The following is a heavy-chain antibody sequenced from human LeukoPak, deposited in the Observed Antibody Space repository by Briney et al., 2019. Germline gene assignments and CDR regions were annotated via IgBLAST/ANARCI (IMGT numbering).Heavy chain of an antibody. D-gene: IGHD5-18*01. CDR2: IGTAGDT. V-gene: IGHV3-13*01. CDR1: GFTFSSYD. J-gene: IGHJ6*03. CDR3: ARGGDFGYSYGGYYYMDV. Sequence: GGSLRLSCAASGFTFSSYDMHWVRQATGEGLEWVSTIGTAGDTYYPGSVKGRFTISRENAKNSLYLQMNSLRAGDTAVYYCARGGDFGYSYGGYYYMDVWGKGTTVTVSS.